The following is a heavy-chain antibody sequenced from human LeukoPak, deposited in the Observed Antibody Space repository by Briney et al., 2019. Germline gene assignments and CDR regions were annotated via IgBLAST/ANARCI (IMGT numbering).Heavy chain of an antibody. CDR2: INHSGST. CDR1: GGSFSGYY. Sequence: PETLSLTCAVYGGSFSGYYWSWIRQPPGKGLEWIGEINHSGSTNYNPSLKSRVTISVDTSKNQFSLKLSSVTAADTAVYYCARLWKRAYCGGDCYWYWFDPWGQGTLVTVSS. CDR3: ARLWKRAYCGGDCYWYWFDP. J-gene: IGHJ5*02. D-gene: IGHD2-21*02. V-gene: IGHV4-34*01.